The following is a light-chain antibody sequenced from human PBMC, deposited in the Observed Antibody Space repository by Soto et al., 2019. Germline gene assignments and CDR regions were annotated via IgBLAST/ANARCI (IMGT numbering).Light chain of an antibody. V-gene: IGKV3-20*01. J-gene: IGKJ2*01. CDR1: QSVSSSY. CDR3: QQYGSSPGHMYT. Sequence: EIVLTQSPGTLSLSPGERATLSCRASQSVSSSYLAWYQQKPGQAPRLLIYGASSRATGIPDRFSGSGYGTDFTLTISRLEPEDFAVYYCQQYGSSPGHMYTFGQGTKLEIK. CDR2: GAS.